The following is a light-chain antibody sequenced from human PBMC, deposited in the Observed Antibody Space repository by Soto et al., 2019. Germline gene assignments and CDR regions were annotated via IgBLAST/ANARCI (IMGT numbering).Light chain of an antibody. CDR2: DVS. V-gene: IGLV2-14*01. CDR1: SSDVGGYNY. Sequence: QSALTQPASVSGSPGQSITISCTGTSSDVGGYNYVSGYQQHPGKAPKLMIYDVSNRPSGVSNRFSGSNSGNTASLTISGLQAEEEADYYCSSYTSSSTLVVFGGGTQLTVL. CDR3: SSYTSSSTLVV. J-gene: IGLJ2*01.